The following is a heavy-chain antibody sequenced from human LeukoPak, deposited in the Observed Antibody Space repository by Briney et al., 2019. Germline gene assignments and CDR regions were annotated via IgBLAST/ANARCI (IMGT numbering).Heavy chain of an antibody. D-gene: IGHD6-13*01. Sequence: GGSLRLSCAASGFTFSSYWMHWVRQAPGKGLVWVSHINTDGSSTSYADSVKGRFTISRDNAKNTLYLQMNSLRAEDTAVYYCARDGNSSSWWYYYYGMDVWGQGTTVTVSS. CDR3: ARDGNSSSWWYYYYGMDV. J-gene: IGHJ6*02. CDR1: GFTFSSYW. V-gene: IGHV3-74*01. CDR2: INTDGSST.